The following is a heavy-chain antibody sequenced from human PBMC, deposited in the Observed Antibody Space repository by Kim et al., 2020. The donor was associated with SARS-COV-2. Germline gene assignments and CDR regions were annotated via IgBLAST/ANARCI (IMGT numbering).Heavy chain of an antibody. Sequence: ASVKVSCKASGYTFTGYYMHWVRQAPGQGLEWMGWINPNSGGTNYAQKFQGRVTMTRDTSISTAYMELSRLRSDDTAVYYCARDSERDSSGWYGNWFDPWGQRTLVTVSS. V-gene: IGHV1-2*02. CDR1: GYTFTGYY. J-gene: IGHJ5*02. CDR3: ARDSERDSSGWYGNWFDP. CDR2: INPNSGGT. D-gene: IGHD6-19*01.